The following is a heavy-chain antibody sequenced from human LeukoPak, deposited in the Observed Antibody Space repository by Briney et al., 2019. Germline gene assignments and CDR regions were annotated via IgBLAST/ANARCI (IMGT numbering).Heavy chain of an antibody. J-gene: IGHJ4*02. CDR1: GGSISSSSYY. Sequence: SETLSLSCTVSGGSISSSSYYWGWIGQPPGKGLEWIGSIYYSGSTYYNPSLKSRVTISVDTSKNQFSLKLSSVTAADTAVYYCARRFYYGSGSSGFDYWGQGTLVSVSS. CDR3: ARRFYYGSGSSGFDY. D-gene: IGHD3-10*01. V-gene: IGHV4-39*07. CDR2: IYYSGST.